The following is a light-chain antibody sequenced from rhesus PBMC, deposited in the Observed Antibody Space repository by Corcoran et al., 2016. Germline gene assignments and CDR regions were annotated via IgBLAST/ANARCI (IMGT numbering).Light chain of an antibody. Sequence: DVVMTQSPLALPITPGQPASISCRSSQSLVHSNGNTYLSWFQQKPGQPPRLLIYKVSNRYSGVPDRVSGRGAGTDFTLKISRVGAEDVGVYYCMQYTHIPTFGQGTKVEIK. V-gene: IGKV2-65*01. CDR3: MQYTHIPT. CDR2: KVS. CDR1: QSLVHSNGNTY. J-gene: IGKJ1*01.